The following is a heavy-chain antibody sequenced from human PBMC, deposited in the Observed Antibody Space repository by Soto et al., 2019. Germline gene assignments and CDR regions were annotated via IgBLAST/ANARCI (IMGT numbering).Heavy chain of an antibody. Sequence: EVQLLESGGGLVQPGGSLRLSCAASGFTFSSYAMSWVRQAPGKGLEWVSAISGSGGSTYYADSVKGRFTISRDNSKNTLYLQMNSLRAEDTAVYYCAKDEYSSSWYGPDAFDIWGQGTMVTVSS. V-gene: IGHV3-23*01. CDR1: GFTFSSYA. CDR2: ISGSGGST. J-gene: IGHJ3*02. CDR3: AKDEYSSSWYGPDAFDI. D-gene: IGHD6-13*01.